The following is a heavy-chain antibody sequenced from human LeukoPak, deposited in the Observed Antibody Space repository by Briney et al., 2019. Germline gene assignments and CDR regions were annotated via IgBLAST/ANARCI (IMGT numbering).Heavy chain of an antibody. CDR3: ARVYDPLSYSSGWYAFYFDY. Sequence: GASVKVSCKASGYTFTSYGISWVRQAPGQGLEWMGWISAYNGNTNYAQKLQGRVTMTIDTSTSTAYMELRSLRSDDTAVYYCARVYDPLSYSSGWYAFYFDYWGQGTLVTVSS. V-gene: IGHV1-18*01. D-gene: IGHD6-19*01. CDR1: GYTFTSYG. CDR2: ISAYNGNT. J-gene: IGHJ4*02.